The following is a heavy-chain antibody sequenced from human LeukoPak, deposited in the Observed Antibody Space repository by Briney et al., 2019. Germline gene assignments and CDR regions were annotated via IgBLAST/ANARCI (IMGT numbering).Heavy chain of an antibody. CDR1: GFTFSSYA. J-gene: IGHJ3*02. CDR3: VKDFRRSGFGTFDM. Sequence: GGSLRLSCAASGFTFSSYAMSWVRQAPGKGLEWVSAISGSGGSTYYADSVKGRFAISRDNSKNTLYLQMNSLRAEDTAVYYCVKDFRRSGFGTFDMWGQATMVTVSS. D-gene: IGHD6-19*01. V-gene: IGHV3-23*01. CDR2: ISGSGGST.